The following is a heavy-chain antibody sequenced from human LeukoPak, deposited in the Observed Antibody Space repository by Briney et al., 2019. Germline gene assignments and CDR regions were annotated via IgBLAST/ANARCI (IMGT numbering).Heavy chain of an antibody. Sequence: ASVKVSCKFSGYTLTELSMHWVRQAPGKGLEWMGGFDPEDGETIYAQKFQGRVTMTEDTSTDTAYMELSSLRSEDTAVYYRATGSPPQPTVVIGGGAFDIWGQGTMVTVSS. CDR3: ATGSPPQPTVVIGGGAFDI. V-gene: IGHV1-24*01. J-gene: IGHJ3*02. CDR2: FDPEDGET. D-gene: IGHD4-23*01. CDR1: GYTLTELS.